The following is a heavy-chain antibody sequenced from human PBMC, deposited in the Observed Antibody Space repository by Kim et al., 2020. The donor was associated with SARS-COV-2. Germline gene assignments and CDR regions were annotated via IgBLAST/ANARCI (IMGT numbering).Heavy chain of an antibody. D-gene: IGHD6-13*01. V-gene: IGHV4-34*01. CDR3: ARRPGYSSSWYWFDP. Sequence: PSLKSRVTISVDTSKNQFSLKLSSVTAADTAVYYCARRPGYSSSWYWFDPWGQGTLVTVSS. J-gene: IGHJ5*02.